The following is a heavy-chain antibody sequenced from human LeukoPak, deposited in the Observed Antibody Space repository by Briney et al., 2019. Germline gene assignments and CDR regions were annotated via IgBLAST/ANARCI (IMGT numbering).Heavy chain of an antibody. CDR3: TTDPYLHIAVAGTGDY. D-gene: IGHD6-19*01. CDR2: IKSKTDGGTT. J-gene: IGHJ4*02. V-gene: IGHV3-15*01. Sequence: GGSLRLSCAASGFSFSNAWMSWVRQAPGTGLEWVGRIKSKTDGGTTDYAAPVKGRFTISRDDSKNTPYLQMNSLKTEDTAVYYCTTDPYLHIAVAGTGDYWGQGTLVTVSS. CDR1: GFSFSNAW.